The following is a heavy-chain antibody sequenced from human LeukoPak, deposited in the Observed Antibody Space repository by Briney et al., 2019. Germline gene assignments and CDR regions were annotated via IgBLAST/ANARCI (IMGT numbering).Heavy chain of an antibody. CDR3: VTTERIQLWFSLIKIDY. Sequence: ASVKVSCKASGYTFAGYYMHWVRQAPGQGLEWMGRINPNSGGTNYAQKFQGRVTMTRDTSISTAYMELSRLRSDDTAVYYCVTTERIQLWFSLIKIDYWGQGTLVTVSS. D-gene: IGHD5-18*01. CDR2: INPNSGGT. J-gene: IGHJ4*02. CDR1: GYTFAGYY. V-gene: IGHV1-2*06.